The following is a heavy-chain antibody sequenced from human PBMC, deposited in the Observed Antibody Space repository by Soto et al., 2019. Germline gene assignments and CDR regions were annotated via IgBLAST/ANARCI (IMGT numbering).Heavy chain of an antibody. J-gene: IGHJ4*02. V-gene: IGHV4-59*01. CDR1: GGSISRDY. CDR2: MRNSGIT. Sequence: PSETLSLTCTVSGGSISRDYWSWIRQPPGKGLEWIGYMRNSGITSYHPSLKSRVSISLDTSKNQFSLNLTSVTAADTAVYFCARRYSGDYSDYFDYWGQGTPVTVSS. CDR3: ARRYSGDYSDYFDY. D-gene: IGHD5-12*01.